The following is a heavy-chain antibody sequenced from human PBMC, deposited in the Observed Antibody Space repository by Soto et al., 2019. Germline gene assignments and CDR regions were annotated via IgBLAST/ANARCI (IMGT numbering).Heavy chain of an antibody. CDR3: AKENGYSGSWFEFDY. J-gene: IGHJ4*02. Sequence: EVQLLESGGGLVQPGGSLRLSCAASGFTFSSYAMSWVRQAPGKGLEWVSAISGSGGSTYYADSVKGRFTISRDNSMNTLCLRMISLRAGDRAVYYCAKENGYSGSWFEFDYWGQGTLVTVSS. CDR1: GFTFSSYA. D-gene: IGHD6-13*01. V-gene: IGHV3-23*01. CDR2: ISGSGGST.